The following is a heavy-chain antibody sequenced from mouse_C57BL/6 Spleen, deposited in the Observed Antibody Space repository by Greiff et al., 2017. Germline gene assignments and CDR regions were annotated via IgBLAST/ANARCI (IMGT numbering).Heavy chain of an antibody. V-gene: IGHV1-72*01. J-gene: IGHJ3*01. D-gene: IGHD2-4*01. Sequence: QVQLQQPGAELVKPGASVTLSCKASGYTFTSYWMHWVKQTPGRGLEWIGRIDPDSGGTKYNEKFKRKATLTVDKSSSTAYMPLSSLTSEDSAVYYCARYDYDGSWFAYWGQGTLVTVSA. CDR2: IDPDSGGT. CDR3: ARYDYDGSWFAY. CDR1: GYTFTSYW.